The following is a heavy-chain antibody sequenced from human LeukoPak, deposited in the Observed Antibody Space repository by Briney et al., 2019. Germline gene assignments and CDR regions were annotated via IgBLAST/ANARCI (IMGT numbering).Heavy chain of an antibody. D-gene: IGHD5-12*01. CDR1: GYSISSGYY. V-gene: IGHV4-38-2*02. Sequence: PSETLSLTCTVSGYSISSGYYWGWIRQPPGKGLEWTGNIYHSGSTYYNPSLKSRVTISLDTSKNQFSLKLSSVTAADTAVYYCARKDPGYSGYSDFDYWGQGTLVTVSS. CDR2: IYHSGST. J-gene: IGHJ4*02. CDR3: ARKDPGYSGYSDFDY.